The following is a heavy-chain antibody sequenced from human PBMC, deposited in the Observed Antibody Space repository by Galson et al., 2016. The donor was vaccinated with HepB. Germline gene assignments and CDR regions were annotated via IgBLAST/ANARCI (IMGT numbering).Heavy chain of an antibody. CDR3: ARDLCGTDCYYWYFDL. V-gene: IGHV3-21*04. CDR1: GFTFSSYG. J-gene: IGHJ2*01. D-gene: IGHD2-21*01. CDR2: ISSSSRYI. Sequence: SLRLSCAASGFTFSSYGMNWVRQAPGKGLEWVSAISSSSRYIYYADSVEGRFTISRDNAKNSLYLEMNSLRAEDTAVYYCARDLCGTDCYYWYFDLWGRGTLVSVSS.